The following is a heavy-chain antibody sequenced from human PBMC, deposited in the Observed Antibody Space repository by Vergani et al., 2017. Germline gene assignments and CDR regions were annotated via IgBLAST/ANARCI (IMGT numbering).Heavy chain of an antibody. CDR1: ADSISSGSYY. D-gene: IGHD6-19*01. CDR3: ARQRPGSGWSPGDFDD. Sequence: QLQLQQSGPGLVKPSETLFLTCTVSADSISSGSYYWGWIRQPPGKSLERIGSIYYSGLTYYNPSLKSPVAISVDTSKNQFSLKVTSVTAADTAVCFCARQRPGSGWSPGDFDDWGQGILVTVSS. V-gene: IGHV4-39*01. J-gene: IGHJ4*02. CDR2: IYYSGLT.